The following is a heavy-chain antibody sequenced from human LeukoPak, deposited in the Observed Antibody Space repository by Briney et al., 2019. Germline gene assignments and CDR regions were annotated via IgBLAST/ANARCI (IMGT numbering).Heavy chain of an antibody. J-gene: IGHJ6*03. CDR1: GFTFSSYA. V-gene: IGHV3-23*01. CDR2: ISGSGGST. CDR3: AKIIVVVPAAPRTPYYYYMDV. Sequence: PGGSLRLSCAASGFTFSSYAMSWVRQAPGKGLEWVSAISGSGGSTYYADSVKGRFTSSRDNSKNTLYLQMNSLRAEDTAVYYCAKIIVVVPAAPRTPYYYYMDVWGKGTTVTVSS. D-gene: IGHD2-2*01.